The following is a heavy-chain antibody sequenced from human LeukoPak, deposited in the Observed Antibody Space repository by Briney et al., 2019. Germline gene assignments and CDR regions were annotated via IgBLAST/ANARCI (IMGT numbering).Heavy chain of an antibody. V-gene: IGHV3-30*18. Sequence: GGSLRLSCAASGFTFSSYGMHWVRRAPGKGLEWVAVISYDGSNKYYADSVKGRFTISRDNSKNTLYLQMNSLRAEDTAVYYCAKVGGSGSLDYWGQGTLVTVSS. CDR2: ISYDGSNK. D-gene: IGHD3-10*01. CDR1: GFTFSSYG. J-gene: IGHJ4*02. CDR3: AKVGGSGSLDY.